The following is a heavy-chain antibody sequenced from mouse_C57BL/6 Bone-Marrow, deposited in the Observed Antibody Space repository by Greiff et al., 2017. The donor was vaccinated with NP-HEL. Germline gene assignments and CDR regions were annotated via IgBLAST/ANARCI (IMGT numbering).Heavy chain of an antibody. V-gene: IGHV1-81*01. J-gene: IGHJ3*01. CDR1: GYTFTSYG. CDR2: IYPRSGNT. Sequence: QVQLQQSGAELARPGASVKLSCKASGYTFTSYGISWVKQRTGQGLEWIGEIYPRSGNTYYNEKFKGKATLTADKSSSTAYMELRSLTSEDSAVYFCARWYYGSSGFAYWGQGTLVTVSA. D-gene: IGHD1-1*01. CDR3: ARWYYGSSGFAY.